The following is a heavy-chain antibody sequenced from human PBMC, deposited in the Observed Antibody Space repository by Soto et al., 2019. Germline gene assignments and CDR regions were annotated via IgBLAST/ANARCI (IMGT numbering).Heavy chain of an antibody. D-gene: IGHD6-25*01. V-gene: IGHV1-18*01. CDR3: ASVITAAGFVD. CDR1: GYTFTSYG. Sequence: VQLVQSGAELKNPGASVKVSCKASGYTFTSYGISWVRQDPGQGLEWMGWISAYNGNTNYAQKLQGRVTMTTDTTTITANKVLRSLRSKDTAMYYFASVITAAGFVDRGQGTLVNVSS. CDR2: ISAYNGNT. J-gene: IGHJ4*02.